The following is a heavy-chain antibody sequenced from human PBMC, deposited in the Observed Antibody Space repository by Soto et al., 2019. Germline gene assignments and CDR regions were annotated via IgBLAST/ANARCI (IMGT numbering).Heavy chain of an antibody. J-gene: IGHJ6*02. CDR2: IYYSGST. V-gene: IGHV4-39*01. Sequence: SETLSLTCTVSGGSISSSSYYWGWIRQPPGKGLEWIGSIYYSGSTYYNPPLKSRVTISVDTSKNQFSLKLSSVTAADTAVYYCARQVDYGGQRGYYYYYYGMDVWGQGTTVTVSS. CDR1: GGSISSSSYY. CDR3: ARQVDYGGQRGYYYYYYGMDV. D-gene: IGHD4-17*01.